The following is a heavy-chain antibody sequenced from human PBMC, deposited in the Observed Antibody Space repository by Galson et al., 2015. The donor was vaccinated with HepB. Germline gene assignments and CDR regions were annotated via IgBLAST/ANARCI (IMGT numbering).Heavy chain of an antibody. CDR1: GFTVSGNY. Sequence: LRLSCAASGFTVSGNYMSWVRQAPGKGLEWVSVIYSGGSTYYADSVKGRFTISRDNSKNTLYLQMNSLRAEDTAVYYCAGGDGYNYPGGWFDPWGQGTLVTVSS. CDR2: IYSGGST. CDR3: AGGDGYNYPGGWFDP. D-gene: IGHD5-24*01. V-gene: IGHV3-53*01. J-gene: IGHJ5*02.